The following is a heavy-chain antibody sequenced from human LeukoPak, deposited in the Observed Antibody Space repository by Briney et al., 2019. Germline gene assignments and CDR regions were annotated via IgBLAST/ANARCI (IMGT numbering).Heavy chain of an antibody. CDR3: ARDLGYSYGYMDY. CDR2: ISTSGSSA. CDR1: GFTFSGYS. V-gene: IGHV3-48*01. Sequence: PGGSLRLSCAGSGFTFSGYSMHWVRQAPGKGLEWVAYISTSGSSAYYTDSVQGRFTISRDNAKNSLYLQINTLRAEDTAVYYCARDLGYSYGYMDYWGQGTLVTVSS. D-gene: IGHD5-18*01. J-gene: IGHJ4*02.